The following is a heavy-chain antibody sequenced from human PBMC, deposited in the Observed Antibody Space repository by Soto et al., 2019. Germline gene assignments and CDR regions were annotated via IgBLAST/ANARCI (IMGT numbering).Heavy chain of an antibody. V-gene: IGHV3-30*18. CDR3: AKKLVAAYYYYGMDV. D-gene: IGHD6-6*01. CDR1: GFTFISYG. CDR2: ISNDGSNK. J-gene: IGHJ6*02. Sequence: GGSLRLSFAASGFTFISYGMHWVRQAPGKGLEWVAVISNDGSNKYYADSVKGRFTISRDNSKNTLYLQMNSLRAEDTAVYYCAKKLVAAYYYYGMDVWGQGTTVTVYS.